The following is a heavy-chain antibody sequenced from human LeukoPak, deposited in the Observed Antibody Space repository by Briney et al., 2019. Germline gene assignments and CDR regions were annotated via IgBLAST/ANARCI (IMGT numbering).Heavy chain of an antibody. J-gene: IGHJ4*02. D-gene: IGHD3-3*01. CDR1: GFTFRLYT. CDR3: VGTFTVFGVVSTIE. Sequence: GGSLRLSCAAFGFTFRLYTMNWVRQAPGKELERVSSISFSGDNRGDNTYYADSVRGRFSISRDDSQNTVFLQMSSLRVDDTAAYYCVGTFTVFGVVSTIEWGQGTLVTVSS. CDR2: ISFSGDNRGDNT. V-gene: IGHV3-23*01.